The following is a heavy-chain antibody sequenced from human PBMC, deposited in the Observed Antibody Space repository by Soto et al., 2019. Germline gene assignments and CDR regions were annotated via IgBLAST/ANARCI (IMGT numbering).Heavy chain of an antibody. CDR1: GFTFSGLY. V-gene: IGHV3-11*01. CDR2: IDSSGVKK. CDR3: ARDRGAVTGDYFDY. D-gene: IGHD6-19*01. Sequence: GESLKISCAASGFTFSGLYMSWIRQAPGKGLEWVSCIDSSGVKKYYAESVRGRFTISRDNAKNSLYLQMNSLRAEDTSVFYCARDRGAVTGDYFDYWGQGTLVTVSS. J-gene: IGHJ4*02.